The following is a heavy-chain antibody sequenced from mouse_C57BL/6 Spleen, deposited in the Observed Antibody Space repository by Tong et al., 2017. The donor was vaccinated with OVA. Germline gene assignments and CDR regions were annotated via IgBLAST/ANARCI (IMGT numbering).Heavy chain of an antibody. CDR3: ARDYYGSSWGYYFDY. J-gene: IGHJ2*01. D-gene: IGHD1-1*01. V-gene: IGHV1-53*01. CDR1: GYTFTSYW. CDR2: INPSNGGT. Sequence: VQLQESGTELVKPGASVKLSCKASGYTFTSYWMHWVKQRPGQGLEWIGNINPSNGGTNYNEKFKSKATLTVDKSPSTAYMQLSSLTSEDSAVYYCARDYYGSSWGYYFDYWGQGTTLTVSS.